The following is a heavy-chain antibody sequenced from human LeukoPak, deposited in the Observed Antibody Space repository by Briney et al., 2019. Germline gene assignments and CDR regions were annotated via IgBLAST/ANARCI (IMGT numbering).Heavy chain of an antibody. CDR3: ARGLRYGSGSYYDY. D-gene: IGHD3-10*01. J-gene: IGHJ4*02. CDR1: GYTFTSYD. V-gene: IGHV1-8*01. CDR2: MNHNSGNT. Sequence: GASVKVSCKASGYTFTSYDINWVRQATGQGLEWMGWMNHNSGNTGYAQKFQGRVTMTRNTSISTAYMELSSLRSEDTAVYYCARGLRYGSGSYYDYWGQGTLVTVSS.